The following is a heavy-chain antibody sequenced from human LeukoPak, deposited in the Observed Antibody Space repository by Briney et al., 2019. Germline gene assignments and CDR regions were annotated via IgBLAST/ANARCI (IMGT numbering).Heavy chain of an antibody. V-gene: IGHV3-23*01. D-gene: IGHD5-12*01. CDR2: MSGSGGTT. CDR1: GFTFSSYA. Sequence: PGGSLRLSCAASGFTFSSYAMSWVRQAPGKGLEWVSGMSGSGGTTYYADSVKGRFTISRDNSKNTLYLQMNSLRAEDTAVYYCVSAAPGVVATLDYWGQGTLVTVSS. J-gene: IGHJ4*02. CDR3: VSAAPGVVATLDY.